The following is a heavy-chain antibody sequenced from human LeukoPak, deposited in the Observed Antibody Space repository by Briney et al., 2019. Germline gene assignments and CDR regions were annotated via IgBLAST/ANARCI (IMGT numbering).Heavy chain of an antibody. CDR1: GFTFSSYC. J-gene: IGHJ4*02. D-gene: IGHD3-22*01. Sequence: GGSLRLSCAASGFTFSSYCMSWVRQAPGKGLEWVAHIKQDGSEKYYVDSVKGRFTISRDNAKNSLYPQMNSLRAEDTAVYYCARDIVGAYYNDSSGYPKVTYYFDYWGQGTLVTVSS. V-gene: IGHV3-7*01. CDR3: ARDIVGAYYNDSSGYPKVTYYFDY. CDR2: IKQDGSEK.